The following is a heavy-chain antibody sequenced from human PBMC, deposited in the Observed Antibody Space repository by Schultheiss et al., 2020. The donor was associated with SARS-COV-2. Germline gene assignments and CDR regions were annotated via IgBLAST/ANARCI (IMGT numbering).Heavy chain of an antibody. V-gene: IGHV3-9*01. D-gene: IGHD6-19*01. CDR1: GFTFDDYA. CDR3: AKVSVAGTFDY. CDR2: ISWNSGSI. J-gene: IGHJ4*02. Sequence: GGSLRLSCAASGFTFDDYAMHWVRQAPGKGLEWVSGISWNSGSIGYADSVKGRFTISRDNAKNSLYLQMNSLRAEDTALYYCAKVSVAGTFDYWGQGTLVTVSS.